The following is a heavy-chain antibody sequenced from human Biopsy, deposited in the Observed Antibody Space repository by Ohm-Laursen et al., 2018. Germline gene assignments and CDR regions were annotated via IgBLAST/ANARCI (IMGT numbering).Heavy chain of an antibody. CDR2: IYYRGNT. V-gene: IGHV4-39*01. J-gene: IGHJ4*02. Sequence: SETLSLTCTVSGGSISSNYYYWGWIRQPPGKGLEWIGRIYYRGNTNYNPSLKSRVTISVDTPKNHFSLKLSPATAADTAVFYCARHGSQGYCTGGSCVDYWGQGALVTVSS. D-gene: IGHD2-15*01. CDR3: ARHGSQGYCTGGSCVDY. CDR1: GGSISSNYYY.